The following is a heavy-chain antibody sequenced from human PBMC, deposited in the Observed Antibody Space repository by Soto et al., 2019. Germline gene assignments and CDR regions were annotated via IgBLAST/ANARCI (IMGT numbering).Heavy chain of an antibody. Sequence: SETLALTCAVSGGSISSGGYSWSWIRQPPGKGLEWVGYIYHSGSTYYNPSLKSRVTISVDRSKNQFSLKLSSVTAADTAVYYCARSASTVTTLDYWGQGTLVTVSS. D-gene: IGHD1-1*01. V-gene: IGHV4-30-2*01. CDR1: GGSISSGGYS. J-gene: IGHJ4*02. CDR2: IYHSGST. CDR3: ARSASTVTTLDY.